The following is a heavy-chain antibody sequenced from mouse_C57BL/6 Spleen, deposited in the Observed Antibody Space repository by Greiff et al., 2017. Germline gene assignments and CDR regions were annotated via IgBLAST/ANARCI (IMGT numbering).Heavy chain of an antibody. CDR1: GYAFSSYW. V-gene: IGHV1-80*01. CDR2: IYPGDGDT. D-gene: IGHD1-1*01. Sequence: QVHLQQSGAELVKPGASVKISCKASGYAFSSYWMNWVKQRPGKGLEWIGQIYPGDGDTNYNGKFKGKATLTADKSSSTAYMQLSSLTAEDSAVYFCAREGTTVGAASFDVWGKGTTVTVSS. CDR3: AREGTTVGAASFDV. J-gene: IGHJ1*03.